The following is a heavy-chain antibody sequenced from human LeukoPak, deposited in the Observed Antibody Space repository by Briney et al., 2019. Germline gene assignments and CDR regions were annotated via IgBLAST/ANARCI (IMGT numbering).Heavy chain of an antibody. J-gene: IGHJ3*02. V-gene: IGHV4-39*01. D-gene: IGHD3-22*01. Sequence: SETLSLTCTVSGGSIISSTYYWGWIRQPPGKGLEWIGSIYYSGTTYYNPSLKIRVTISVDTSRNQFSLKLSSVTAADTAVFHCARHSRGYYDSTGYYYGSHAFDIWGQGTMVTVSS. CDR3: ARHSRGYYDSTGYYYGSHAFDI. CDR2: IYYSGTT. CDR1: GGSIISSTYY.